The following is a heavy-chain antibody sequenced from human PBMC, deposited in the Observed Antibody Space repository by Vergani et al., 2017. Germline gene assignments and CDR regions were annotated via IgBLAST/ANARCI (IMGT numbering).Heavy chain of an antibody. CDR1: GFTFSSYA. CDR3: AKDWSVVRGGTYYYGMDV. Sequence: VQLLESGGGLVQPGGSLRLSCAASGFTFSSYAMSWVRHAPGKGLEWVAVISYDGSNKYYADSVKGRFTISRDNSKNTLYLQMNSLRAEDTAVYYCAKDWSVVRGGTYYYGMDVWGRGTTVTVSS. CDR2: ISYDGSNK. D-gene: IGHD3-10*01. J-gene: IGHJ6*02. V-gene: IGHV3-30*18.